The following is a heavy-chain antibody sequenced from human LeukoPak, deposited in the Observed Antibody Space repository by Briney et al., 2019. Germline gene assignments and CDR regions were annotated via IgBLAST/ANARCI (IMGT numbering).Heavy chain of an antibody. CDR3: ARDGYYYYYMDV. J-gene: IGHJ6*03. Sequence: GGSLRLSCAASGFTFSSYSMNWVRQAPGKGLEWVSSISSSSSYTYYADSVKGRFTISRDNAKNSLYLQMNSLRAEDTAVYYCARDGYYYYYMDVWGKGTTVTVSS. CDR2: ISSSSSYT. CDR1: GFTFSSYS. V-gene: IGHV3-21*01.